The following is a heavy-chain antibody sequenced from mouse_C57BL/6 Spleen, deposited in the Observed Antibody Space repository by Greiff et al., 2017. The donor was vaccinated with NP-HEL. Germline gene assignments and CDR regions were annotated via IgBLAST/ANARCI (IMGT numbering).Heavy chain of an antibody. CDR1: GYTFTSYW. Sequence: QVQLKEPGAELAKPGASVKLSCKASGYTFTSYWMHWVKQRPGQGLEWIGYINPSSGYTKYNQKFKDKATLTADKSSSTAYMQLSSLTYEDSAVYDCARSDYDYDGAYAMDYWGQGTSVTVSS. D-gene: IGHD2-4*01. J-gene: IGHJ4*01. V-gene: IGHV1-7*01. CDR2: INPSSGYT. CDR3: ARSDYDYDGAYAMDY.